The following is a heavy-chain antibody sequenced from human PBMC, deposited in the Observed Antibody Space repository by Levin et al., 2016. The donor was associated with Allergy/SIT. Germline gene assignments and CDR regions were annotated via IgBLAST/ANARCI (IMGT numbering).Heavy chain of an antibody. J-gene: IGHJ4*02. CDR1: GFTFSIYA. D-gene: IGHD6-13*01. CDR2: ISGSGDST. V-gene: IGHV3-23*01. Sequence: GESLKISCAASGFTFSIYAMTWVRQAPGKGLEWVSGISGSGDSTYYADSVKGRFTISRDNSKNTLYLQMNSLRAEDTAVYYCASNGKQQQGGYFDNWGQGTLVTVSS. CDR3: ASNGKQQQGGYFDN.